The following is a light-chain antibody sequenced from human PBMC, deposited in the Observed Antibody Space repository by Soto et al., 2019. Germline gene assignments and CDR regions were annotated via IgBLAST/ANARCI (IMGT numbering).Light chain of an antibody. V-gene: IGKV3-11*01. CDR2: DAS. J-gene: IGKJ1*01. Sequence: EIVLTQSQATLSLSPGERATLSCRASQSVRNYLAWYQQKPGQAPRLLIYDASNRATGIPARFSGSGSGTDFTLPISSLEPEDFAVYYCQQRSNWCTFGQGTKVEI. CDR3: QQRSNWCT. CDR1: QSVRNY.